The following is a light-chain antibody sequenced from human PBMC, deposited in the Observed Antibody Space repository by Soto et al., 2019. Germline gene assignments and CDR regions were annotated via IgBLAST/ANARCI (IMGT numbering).Light chain of an antibody. CDR2: EVS. CDR1: SSDVGGYNY. CDR3: SSYTSSSTLGV. J-gene: IGLJ1*01. Sequence: QSALTQPRSVSGSPGQSVTISCTGTSSDVGGYNYVSWYQHHPGKAPKLMIYEVSNRPSGVSNRFSGSKSGNTASLTISGLQAEDEADYYCSSYTSSSTLGVFGTGTKLTVL. V-gene: IGLV2-14*01.